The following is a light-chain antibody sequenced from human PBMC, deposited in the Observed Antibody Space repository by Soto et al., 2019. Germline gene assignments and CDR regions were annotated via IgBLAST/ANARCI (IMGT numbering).Light chain of an antibody. CDR1: QSVRSSY. V-gene: IGKV3-20*01. CDR2: DAS. Sequence: EIVLTQSPGTLSLSPGARATLSCRASQSVRSSYLAWYQQKPGQAPRLLMYDASTRATGIPDRFSGSGSGTDFTLTISRLEPEDFAVYYCQQYGNSPVTFGGGTKVDIK. CDR3: QQYGNSPVT. J-gene: IGKJ4*01.